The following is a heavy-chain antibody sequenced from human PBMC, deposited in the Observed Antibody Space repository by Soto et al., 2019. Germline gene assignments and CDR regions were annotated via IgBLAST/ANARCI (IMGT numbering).Heavy chain of an antibody. V-gene: IGHV3-30-3*01. CDR2: ISYDGSNK. CDR3: ARDLIGCSSTSCSDYYYGMDV. D-gene: IGHD2-2*01. Sequence: GGSLRLSCAASGFTFSSYAMHWVRQAPGKGLEWVAVISYDGSNKYYADSVKGRFTISRDNSKNTLYLQMNSLRAEDTAVYYCARDLIGCSSTSCSDYYYGMDVWGQGTTVTVSS. CDR1: GFTFSSYA. J-gene: IGHJ6*02.